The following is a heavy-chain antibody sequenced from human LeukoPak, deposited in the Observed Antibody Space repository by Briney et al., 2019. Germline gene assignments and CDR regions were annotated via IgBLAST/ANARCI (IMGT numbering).Heavy chain of an antibody. CDR1: GYTFTTCD. CDR3: TRGSSGRRDY. Sequence: ASVKVSCKASGYTFTTCDINWVRHATGQGLEWMGWMNPNSGNTGYAQSFQGRVTMTRDTSISTAYMELSNLRSEDTAIYYCTRGSSGRRDYWGQGTLVTVSS. V-gene: IGHV1-8*01. D-gene: IGHD6-19*01. J-gene: IGHJ4*02. CDR2: MNPNSGNT.